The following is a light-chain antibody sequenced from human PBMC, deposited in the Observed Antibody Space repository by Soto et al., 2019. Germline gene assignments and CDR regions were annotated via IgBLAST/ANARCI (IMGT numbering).Light chain of an antibody. CDR3: SSYRSSITAVL. Sequence: QSVLTQPASVSGSPGQSITVSCTGTSSDVGRHNYVSWYQQHPGKAPKLIIYDVSYRPSGVSNRFSGSKSGNTAALTISGLQAEDEADYYCSSYRSSITAVLFGGGTKMTVL. CDR2: DVS. V-gene: IGLV2-14*01. CDR1: SSDVGRHNY. J-gene: IGLJ2*01.